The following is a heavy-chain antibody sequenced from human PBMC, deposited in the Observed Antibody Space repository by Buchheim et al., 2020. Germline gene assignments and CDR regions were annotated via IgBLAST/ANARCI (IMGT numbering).Heavy chain of an antibody. CDR2: INHSGNT. D-gene: IGHD2-2*01. CDR1: GGSLSGYY. J-gene: IGHJ4*02. Sequence: QVQLQQWGAGLLKPSETLSLTWAVYGGSLSGYYWTWIRQSPEKGLEWIGEINHSGNTNYNPSLKSRVSISIDKSKREVSLKLTSATAADTAVYYCARLLWCSYGCYHYFDYWGQGTL. V-gene: IGHV4-34*01. CDR3: ARLLWCSYGCYHYFDY.